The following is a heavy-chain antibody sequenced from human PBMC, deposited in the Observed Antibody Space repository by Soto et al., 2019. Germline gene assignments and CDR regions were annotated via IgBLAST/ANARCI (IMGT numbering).Heavy chain of an antibody. V-gene: IGHV3-23*01. D-gene: IGHD6-25*01. CDR2: IVASGGST. Sequence: EVQLLASGGGSVQPWGSLSVSCAASGFTFSNYGMSWVRQAPGKGLEWVSSIVASGGSTYYADLVKGRFTISRDNSENNLYLQMNSLRAEDTAVYYCVKERLQRGFDYWGQGTLVTVSS. CDR3: VKERLQRGFDY. J-gene: IGHJ4*02. CDR1: GFTFSNYG.